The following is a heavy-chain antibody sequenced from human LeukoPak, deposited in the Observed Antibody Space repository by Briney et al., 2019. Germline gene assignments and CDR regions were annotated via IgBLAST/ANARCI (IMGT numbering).Heavy chain of an antibody. V-gene: IGHV4-59*08. CDR1: GGSISSYY. CDR3: ARHENGGYYSV. J-gene: IGHJ4*02. Sequence: SETLSLTCTVSGGSISSYYWSWIRQPPGKGLEWIGYIYCSGSTNYNPSLRSRLTISVDTSKNQLSLTLSSVTAADTAVYYCARHENGGYYSVWGQGTLVTVSS. CDR2: IYCSGST. D-gene: IGHD3-22*01.